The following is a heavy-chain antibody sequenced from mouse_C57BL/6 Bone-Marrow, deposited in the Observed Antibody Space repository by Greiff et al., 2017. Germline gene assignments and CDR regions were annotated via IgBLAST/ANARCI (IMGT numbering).Heavy chain of an antibody. V-gene: IGHV1-59*01. CDR2: IDPSDSYT. J-gene: IGHJ3*01. CDR3: ARYSPWFAY. CDR1: GYTFTSYW. Sequence: VQLQQPGAELVRPGTSVKLSCKASGYTFTSYWMHWVKQRPGQGLEWLGVIDPSDSYTNYNQKFKGKATLTVDTSSSTAYMQLSSLTSEDSAVYYCARYSPWFAYWGQGTLVTVSA. D-gene: IGHD2-12*01.